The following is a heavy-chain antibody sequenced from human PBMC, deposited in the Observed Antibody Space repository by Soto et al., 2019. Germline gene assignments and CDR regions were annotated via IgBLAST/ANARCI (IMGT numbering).Heavy chain of an antibody. CDR3: AKEIGLIQLWDTGEPIDY. D-gene: IGHD5-18*01. J-gene: IGHJ4*02. V-gene: IGHV3-23*01. CDR2: ISGSGGST. CDR1: GFTFSSYA. Sequence: EVQLLESGGGLVQPGGSLRLSCAASGFTFSSYAMSWVRQAPGKGLEWVSAISGSGGSTYYADSVKGRFTISRDNSKNTLYLQMNSLRAEDTAVYYCAKEIGLIQLWDTGEPIDYWSQGTLVTVSS.